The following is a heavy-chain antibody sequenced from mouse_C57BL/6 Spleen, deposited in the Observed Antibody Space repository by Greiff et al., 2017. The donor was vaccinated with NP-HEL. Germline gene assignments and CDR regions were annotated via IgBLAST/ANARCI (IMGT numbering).Heavy chain of an antibody. CDR3: ARSGLITTVVGLYFDY. D-gene: IGHD1-1*01. J-gene: IGHJ2*01. Sequence: VQLKQSGAELVKPGASVKLSCTASGFNIKDYYMHWVKQRTEQGLEWIGRIDPEDGETTYAPKFQGKATITADTSSNTAYLQLSSLTSEDTAVYYCARSGLITTVVGLYFDYWGQGTTLTVSS. CDR1: GFNIKDYY. V-gene: IGHV14-2*01. CDR2: IDPEDGET.